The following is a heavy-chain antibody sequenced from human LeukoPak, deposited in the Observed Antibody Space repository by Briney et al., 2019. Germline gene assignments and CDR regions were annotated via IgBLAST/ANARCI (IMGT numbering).Heavy chain of an antibody. J-gene: IGHJ4*02. CDR2: IKQDGSEK. CDR3: ARGNDYYDSSGYYY. CDR1: GFTFSSYW. V-gene: IGHV3-7*01. D-gene: IGHD3-22*01. Sequence: GGSLRLSCAASGFTFSSYWMSWVHQAPGKGLEWVANIKQDGSEKYYVDSVKGRFTISRDNAKNSLYLQMNSLRAEDTAVYYCARGNDYYDSSGYYYWGQGTLVTVSS.